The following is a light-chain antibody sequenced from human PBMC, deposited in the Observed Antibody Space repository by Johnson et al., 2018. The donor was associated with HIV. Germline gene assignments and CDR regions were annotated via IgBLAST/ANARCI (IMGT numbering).Light chain of an antibody. J-gene: IGLJ1*01. CDR2: DNN. V-gene: IGLV1-51*01. CDR3: GTWDSSLSAGF. CDR1: RSNIGNNY. Sequence: QSVLTQPPSVSAAPGQRVTISCSGSRSNIGNNYVSWYQQLPGAAPKLLIYDNNKRPSGLPDRFSGSKSGTSATLAIAGLQTGDEADYYCGTWDSSLSAGFFGTGTKVSVL.